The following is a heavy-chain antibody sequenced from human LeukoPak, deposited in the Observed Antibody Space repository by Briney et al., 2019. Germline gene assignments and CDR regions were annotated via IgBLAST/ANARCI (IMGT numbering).Heavy chain of an antibody. CDR2: ISSSTSYI. Sequence: TGGSLRLSCAAYGFTFSDYSMNWVRQAPGKGLEWVSSISSSTSYIYYADSVKGRFTISRDNAKNSLFLQMNSLRAEDTAVYYCASEARYCSGGSCSSFDYWGQGTLVTVSS. CDR1: GFTFSDYS. D-gene: IGHD2-15*01. J-gene: IGHJ4*02. CDR3: ASEARYCSGGSCSSFDY. V-gene: IGHV3-21*01.